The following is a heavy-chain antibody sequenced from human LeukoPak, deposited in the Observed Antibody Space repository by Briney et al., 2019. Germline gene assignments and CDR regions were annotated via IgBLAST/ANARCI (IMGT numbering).Heavy chain of an antibody. V-gene: IGHV4-39*01. Sequence: SETLSLTCTVSGGSISSSSYYWGWTRQPPGKGLEWIGSIYYSGSTYYNPSLKSRVTISVDTSKNQFSLKLSSVTAADTAVYYCASTMVVVPAAMFDYWGQGTLVTVSS. J-gene: IGHJ4*02. CDR3: ASTMVVVPAAMFDY. CDR2: IYYSGST. CDR1: GGSISSSSYY. D-gene: IGHD2-2*01.